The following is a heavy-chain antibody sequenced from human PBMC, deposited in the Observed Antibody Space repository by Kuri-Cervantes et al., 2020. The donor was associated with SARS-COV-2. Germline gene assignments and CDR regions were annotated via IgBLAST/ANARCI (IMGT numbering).Heavy chain of an antibody. CDR2: INHSGST. D-gene: IGHD5-12*01. V-gene: IGHV4-34*01. CDR1: SGSFSDYY. J-gene: IGHJ4*02. CDR3: ARSGYDHYFDY. Sequence: GSLRLSCAGYSGSFSDYYWNWIRQTPEMRLEWIGEINHSGSTNYNPSLRSRVTMSVDTSKNQFSLKLTSVTAADTAVYYCARSGYDHYFDYWGQGTLVTVSS.